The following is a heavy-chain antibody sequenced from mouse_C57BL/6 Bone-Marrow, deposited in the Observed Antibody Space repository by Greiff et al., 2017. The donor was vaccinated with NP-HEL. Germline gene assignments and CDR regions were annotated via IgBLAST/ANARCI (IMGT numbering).Heavy chain of an antibody. CDR3: AYGYDGWFAY. D-gene: IGHD2-2*01. V-gene: IGHV1-76*01. Sequence: QVQLKESGAELVRPGASVKLSCKASGYTFTDYYINWVKQRPGQGLEWIARIYPGSGNTYYNEKFKGKATLTAEKSSSTAYMQLSSLTSEDSAVYFCAYGYDGWFAYWGQGTLVTVSA. CDR1: GYTFTDYY. J-gene: IGHJ3*01. CDR2: IYPGSGNT.